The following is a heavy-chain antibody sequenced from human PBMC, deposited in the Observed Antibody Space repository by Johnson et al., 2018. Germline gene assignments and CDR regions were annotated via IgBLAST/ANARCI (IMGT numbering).Heavy chain of an antibody. V-gene: IGHV1-69*01. CDR1: GGTFSSYA. D-gene: IGHD6-13*01. Sequence: QVQLVESGAEVKKPGSSVKVSCKASGGTFSSYAISWVRQAPGQGLEWMGGIIPIFGTANYAQKFQGRVTITADESTRTAYMDLSSLRSEDTAVYYRARPKYSSNPYHYYGLDVWGQGTTVSVSS. J-gene: IGHJ6*02. CDR2: IIPIFGTA. CDR3: ARPKYSSNPYHYYGLDV.